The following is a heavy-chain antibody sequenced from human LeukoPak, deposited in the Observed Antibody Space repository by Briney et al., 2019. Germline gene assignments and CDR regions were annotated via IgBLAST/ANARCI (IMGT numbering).Heavy chain of an antibody. Sequence: ASVKVSCKASGYTFTSYGISWVRQAPGQGLEWMGWISAYNGNTNYAQKLQGRVTMTTDTSTSTAYMELRSLRSDDTAAYYCARGSGQWLVGYNWFDPWGQGTLVTVSS. CDR3: ARGSGQWLVGYNWFDP. D-gene: IGHD6-19*01. CDR2: ISAYNGNT. J-gene: IGHJ5*02. CDR1: GYTFTSYG. V-gene: IGHV1-18*01.